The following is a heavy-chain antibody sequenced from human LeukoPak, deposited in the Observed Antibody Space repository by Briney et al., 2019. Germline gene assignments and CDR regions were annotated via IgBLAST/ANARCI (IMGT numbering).Heavy chain of an antibody. CDR1: VYTFTSYG. Sequence: ASVTVSFKASVYTFTSYGISWVRQAPGQGLEGVGWISAHNGNTNYAQKLRGRVTMTTERSSSEDYMELRSLRSDDTDVYYCARGRIGYCSSTSCLTGGFDPWGQGTLVTVSS. CDR3: ARGRIGYCSSTSCLTGGFDP. CDR2: ISAHNGNT. D-gene: IGHD2-2*01. J-gene: IGHJ5*02. V-gene: IGHV1-18*01.